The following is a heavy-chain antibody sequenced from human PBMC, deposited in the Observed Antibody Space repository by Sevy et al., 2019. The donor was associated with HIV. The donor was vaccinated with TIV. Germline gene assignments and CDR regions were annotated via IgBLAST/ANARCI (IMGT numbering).Heavy chain of an antibody. V-gene: IGHV3-30*02. CDR1: GFTFSSYG. CDR2: IRYDGSNK. J-gene: IGHJ4*02. D-gene: IGHD6-19*01. CDR3: AKDLAVAGPYYFDY. Sequence: GGSLRLSCAASGFTFSSYGMHWVRQAPGKGLEWVAFIRYDGSNKYYADSVKGRFTIARDNSKNTMYLKMISLRAEDMALYYCAKDLAVAGPYYFDYWGQGTLVTVSS.